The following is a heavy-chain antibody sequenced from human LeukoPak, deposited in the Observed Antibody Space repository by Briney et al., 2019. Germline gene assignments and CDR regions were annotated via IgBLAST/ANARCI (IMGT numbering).Heavy chain of an antibody. CDR3: ARGYSKADY. CDR1: GFTFSNYG. CDR2: IRYDGNNK. Sequence: GGSLRLSCGASGFTFSNYGMLWVRQAPGKGLDWVAFIRYDGNNKLYADSVKGRFTISRDNSKNTLYLHINSLRAEDTAVYYCARGYSKADYWGQGTLVTVSS. J-gene: IGHJ4*02. D-gene: IGHD1-26*01. V-gene: IGHV3-30*02.